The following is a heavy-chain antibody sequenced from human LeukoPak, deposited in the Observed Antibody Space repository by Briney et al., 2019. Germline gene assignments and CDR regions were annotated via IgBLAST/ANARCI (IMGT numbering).Heavy chain of an antibody. CDR3: ASGYSSSWYGDY. CDR1: GFTFSSYA. J-gene: IGHJ4*02. V-gene: IGHV3-30-3*01. D-gene: IGHD6-13*01. CDR2: ISYDGSNK. Sequence: GGSLRLSCAASGFTFSSYAMHWVRQAPGKGLEWVAVISYDGSNKYYADSVKGRFTISRDNSENTLYLQMNSLRAEDTAVYYCASGYSSSWYGDYWGQGTLVTVSS.